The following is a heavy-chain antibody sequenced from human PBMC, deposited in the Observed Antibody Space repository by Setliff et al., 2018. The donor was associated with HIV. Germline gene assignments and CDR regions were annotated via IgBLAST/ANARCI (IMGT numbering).Heavy chain of an antibody. J-gene: IGHJ1*01. Sequence: LRLSCAASGFNFGDYYMTWIRQAPGKGLEWVALILYDGSSKYYTDSVKDRFTISRDNSKNTLYLQMNSLRAEDTAVYYCARAPGITVTGRYFQHWGQGTLVTVSS. D-gene: IGHD6-19*01. V-gene: IGHV3-33*08. CDR3: ARAPGITVTGRYFQH. CDR2: ILYDGSSK. CDR1: GFNFGDYY.